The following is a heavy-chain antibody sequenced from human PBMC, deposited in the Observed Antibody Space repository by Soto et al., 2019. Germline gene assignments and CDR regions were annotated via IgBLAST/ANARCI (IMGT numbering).Heavy chain of an antibody. CDR1: EFTFSSFE. J-gene: IGHJ4*02. CDR3: ARSRRFVVVPAAPDS. V-gene: IGHV3-23*01. CDR2: ISGSGDTT. D-gene: IGHD2-2*01. Sequence: EAQALESGGGLVQPGGSLRLSCAAYEFTFSSFEMNWVRQAPGKGLEWVSGISGSGDTTYYADSVKGRFTISRDNSKHTLYLQMNSLRSEDTAVYYCARSRRFVVVPAAPDSWGQGTLVTVSS.